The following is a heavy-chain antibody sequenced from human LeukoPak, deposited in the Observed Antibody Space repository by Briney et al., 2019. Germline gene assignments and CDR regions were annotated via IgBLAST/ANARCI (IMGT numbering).Heavy chain of an antibody. CDR1: GFTFNNYY. CDR2: ISSSSSTI. J-gene: IGHJ4*02. D-gene: IGHD5-24*01. V-gene: IGHV3-48*01. CDR3: ARSVDVDY. Sequence: AGGSLRLSCAVSGFTFNNYYMSWVRQAPGKGLECVSCISSSSSTIYYADSVKGRFTISRDKAKNSLYLQMNALRAEDTAVYYCARSVDVDYWGQGILVTVSP.